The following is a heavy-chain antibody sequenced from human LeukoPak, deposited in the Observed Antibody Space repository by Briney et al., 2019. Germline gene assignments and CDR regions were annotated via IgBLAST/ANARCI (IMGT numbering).Heavy chain of an antibody. CDR1: GFTFSSYS. CDR3: ARVIAVAGLYWFDP. Sequence: PGGSLRLSCAASGFTFSSYSMNWVRQAPGKGLEWVSSISSSSSYIYYADSVKGRFTISRDNAKNSLYLQMNSLRAEGTAVYYCARVIAVAGLYWFDPWGQGTLVTVSS. J-gene: IGHJ5*02. V-gene: IGHV3-21*01. D-gene: IGHD6-19*01. CDR2: ISSSSSYI.